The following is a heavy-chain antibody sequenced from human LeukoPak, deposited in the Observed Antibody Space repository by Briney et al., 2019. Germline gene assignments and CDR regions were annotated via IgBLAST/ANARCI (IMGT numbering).Heavy chain of an antibody. CDR3: ARDLRSGSYYDYYYYMDV. Sequence: ASVKVSCKASGYTFTSYGISWVRQAPGQGLEWMGWISAYNGNTNYAQKLQGRVTMTTDTSTSTAYMELRSLRSDDTAVYYCARDLRSGSYYDYYYYMDVLGKGTTVTVSS. CDR2: ISAYNGNT. J-gene: IGHJ6*03. CDR1: GYTFTSYG. D-gene: IGHD1-26*01. V-gene: IGHV1-18*01.